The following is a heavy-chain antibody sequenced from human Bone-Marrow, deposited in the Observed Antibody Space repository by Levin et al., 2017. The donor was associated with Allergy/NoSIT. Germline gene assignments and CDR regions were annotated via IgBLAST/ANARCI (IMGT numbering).Heavy chain of an antibody. CDR3: ARVGPCIAAAGGLRGDCYSDYYGMDV. CDR2: ISSSSSYI. D-gene: IGHD6-13*01. CDR1: GFTFSSYS. J-gene: IGHJ6*02. V-gene: IGHV3-21*01. Sequence: GGSLRLSCAASGFTFSSYSMNWVRQAPGKGLEWVSSISSSSSYIYYADSVKGRFTISRDNAKNSLYLQMNSLRAEDTAVYYCARVGPCIAAAGGLRGDCYSDYYGMDVWGQGTTVTVSS.